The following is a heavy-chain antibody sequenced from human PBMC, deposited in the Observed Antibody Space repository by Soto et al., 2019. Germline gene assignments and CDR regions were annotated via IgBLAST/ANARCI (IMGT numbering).Heavy chain of an antibody. CDR1: GYTFTSYD. Sequence: ASVKVSCKASGYTFTSYDINWVRQATGQGLEWMGWMNPNSGNTGYAQKFQGRVTMTRNTSISTAYMELSSLRSEDTAVFYCGRGVGGSYYFDYWGQGTLVTVSS. V-gene: IGHV1-8*02. CDR3: GRGVGGSYYFDY. J-gene: IGHJ4*02. D-gene: IGHD1-26*01. CDR2: MNPNSGNT.